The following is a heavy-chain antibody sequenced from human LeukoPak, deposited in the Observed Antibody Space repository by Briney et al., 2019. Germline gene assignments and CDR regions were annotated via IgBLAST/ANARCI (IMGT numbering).Heavy chain of an antibody. V-gene: IGHV1-18*01. Sequence: ASVKVSCKASGYTFTSYGISWVRQAPGQGLEWIGWISANNGNTNYAQKFQGRVTMTTDTSTTTAYMELRSLRSDDTAVYYCARGRGDYYGSSGNWFDPWGQGALVTVSS. CDR3: ARGRGDYYGSSGNWFDP. CDR1: GYTFTSYG. CDR2: ISANNGNT. J-gene: IGHJ5*02. D-gene: IGHD3-22*01.